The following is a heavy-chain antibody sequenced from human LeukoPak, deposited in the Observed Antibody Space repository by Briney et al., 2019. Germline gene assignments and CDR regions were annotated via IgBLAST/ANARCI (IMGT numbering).Heavy chain of an antibody. CDR1: GFTFSSYE. CDR2: IKQDGSEK. J-gene: IGHJ4*02. D-gene: IGHD6-19*01. Sequence: GGSLRLSCAASGFTFSSYEMNWVRQAPGKGLEWVANIKQDGSEKYYVDSVKGRFTISRDNAKNSLYLQMNSLRAEDTAVYFCARDQLYSSGWYFWGQGTLVTVSS. CDR3: ARDQLYSSGWYF. V-gene: IGHV3-7*01.